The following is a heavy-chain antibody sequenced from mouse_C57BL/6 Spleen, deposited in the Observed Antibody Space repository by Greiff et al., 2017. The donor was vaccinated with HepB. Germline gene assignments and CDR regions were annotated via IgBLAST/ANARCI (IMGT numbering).Heavy chain of an antibody. D-gene: IGHD1-3*01. V-gene: IGHV1-7*01. CDR3: ARLSKSKEGYYAMDY. CDR1: GYTFTSYW. CDR2: INPSSGYT. Sequence: QVHVKQSGAELAKPGASVKLSCTASGYTFTSYWMHWVKQRPGQGLEWIGYINPSSGYTKYNQKFKDKATLTADKSSSTAYMQLRSLTYEDSAVYYCARLSKSKEGYYAMDYWGQGTTVTVSS. J-gene: IGHJ4*01.